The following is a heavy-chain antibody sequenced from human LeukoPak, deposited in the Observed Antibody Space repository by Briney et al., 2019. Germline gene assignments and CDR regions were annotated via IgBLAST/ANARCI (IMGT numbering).Heavy chain of an antibody. D-gene: IGHD3-22*01. Sequence: PSQTLSLTCTVSGGSISSGGYYWSWIRQHPGKGLEWIGYIYYSGSTYYNPSLKSRVTISVDTSKNQFSLKPSSVTAADTAVYYCHAMYYYDSSGYYFFDYWGQGTLVTVSS. CDR1: GGSISSGGYY. V-gene: IGHV4-31*03. J-gene: IGHJ4*02. CDR2: IYYSGST. CDR3: HAMYYYDSSGYYFFDY.